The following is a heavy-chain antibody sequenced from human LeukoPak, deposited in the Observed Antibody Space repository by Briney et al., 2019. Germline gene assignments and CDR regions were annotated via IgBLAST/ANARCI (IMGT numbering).Heavy chain of an antibody. J-gene: IGHJ6*04. CDR3: ARWASKGGMDV. CDR1: GFTFDDYG. Sequence: GGSLRLSCAASGFTFDDYGMRWVRQVSGKGLEWVSGINWNGGSTGYADSVKGRFTISRDNAKNSLYLQMNSLRAEDTALYYCARWASKGGMDVWGKGTTVTVSS. V-gene: IGHV3-20*04. CDR2: INWNGGST. D-gene: IGHD3-16*01.